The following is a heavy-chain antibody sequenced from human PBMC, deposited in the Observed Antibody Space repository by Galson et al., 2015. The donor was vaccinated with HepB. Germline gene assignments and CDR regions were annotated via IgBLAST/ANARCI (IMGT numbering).Heavy chain of an antibody. J-gene: IGHJ6*03. CDR1: GYTFTSYD. CDR3: ARGIVGATYYYMDV. Sequence: SVKVSCKASGYTFTSYDINWVRQATGQGLEWMGWMNPNSGNTGYAQKFQGRVSMTRNTSISTAYMELSSLTFEDTAVYYCARGIVGATYYYMDVWGKGTTVTVSS. CDR2: MNPNSGNT. V-gene: IGHV1-8*01. D-gene: IGHD1-26*01.